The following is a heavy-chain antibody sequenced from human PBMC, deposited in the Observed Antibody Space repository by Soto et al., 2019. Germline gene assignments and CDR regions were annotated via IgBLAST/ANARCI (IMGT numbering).Heavy chain of an antibody. D-gene: IGHD3-22*01. CDR3: ASLRESSDSSGYFDP. V-gene: IGHV4-30-2*01. J-gene: IGHJ5*02. CDR2: IYHSGST. CDR1: GGSISSGGYS. Sequence: SETLSLTCAVSGGSISSGGYSWSWIRQPPGKGLEWIGYIYHSGSTYYNPSLKSRVTISVDTSKNQFSLKLSSVTAADTAVYYCASLRESSDSSGYFDPWGQGTLVTVSS.